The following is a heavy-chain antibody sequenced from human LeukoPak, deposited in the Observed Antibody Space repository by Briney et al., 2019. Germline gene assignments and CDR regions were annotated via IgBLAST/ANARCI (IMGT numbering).Heavy chain of an antibody. Sequence: GGSLRLSCAASGFTFSDYYMSWIRQAPGKGLEWVAYISISGGTIHYADSVKGRFTISRDNAMHSLYLQMNGLRAEDSAVYYCARVLPDCSGGSCYPSWGQGTLVTVSS. CDR2: ISISGGTI. CDR3: ARVLPDCSGGSCYPS. V-gene: IGHV3-11*01. J-gene: IGHJ5*02. D-gene: IGHD2-15*01. CDR1: GFTFSDYY.